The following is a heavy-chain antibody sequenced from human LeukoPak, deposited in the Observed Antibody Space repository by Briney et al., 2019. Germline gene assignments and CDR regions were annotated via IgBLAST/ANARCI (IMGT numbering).Heavy chain of an antibody. V-gene: IGHV4-34*01. J-gene: IGHJ4*02. CDR2: INHSGST. D-gene: IGHD5-18*01. CDR1: GGSFSGYY. CDR3: ARGRIHRGTN. Sequence: PSETLSLTCAVYGGSFSGYYWSWIRQPPGKGLEWIGEINHSGSTNYNPSLKSRVTISVDTSKNQFSLKLSSVTAADTAVYYCARGRIHRGTNWGQGTLVTVSS.